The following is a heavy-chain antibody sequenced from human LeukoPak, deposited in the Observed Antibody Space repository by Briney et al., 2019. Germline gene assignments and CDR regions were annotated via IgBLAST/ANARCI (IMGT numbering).Heavy chain of an antibody. D-gene: IGHD3-10*01. CDR1: GFTLSDYY. Sequence: GGSLRLSCAASGFTLSDYYMSWLRQAPGKGLERVSYISSSGSTIYYADSVKGRFTISRDNAKNSLYLQMNSLRAEDTAVYYWARDGILWVGELHDAIDIWGQGTMVTVSS. V-gene: IGHV3-11*01. CDR2: ISSSGSTI. CDR3: ARDGILWVGELHDAIDI. J-gene: IGHJ3*02.